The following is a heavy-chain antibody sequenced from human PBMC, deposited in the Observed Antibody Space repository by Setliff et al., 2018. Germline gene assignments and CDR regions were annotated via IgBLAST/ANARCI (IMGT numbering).Heavy chain of an antibody. CDR3: ARGIWFGGSDYYMDV. Sequence: PGGSLRLSCAASGFTVSSSYMTWVRQAPGKGLEWVSVIYTGGSTYYADSMKDRFTISRDTSKNTLYLQMNSLRTEDTAVYYCARGIWFGGSDYYMDVWGKGTTVTVSS. J-gene: IGHJ6*03. V-gene: IGHV3-66*02. CDR2: IYTGGST. D-gene: IGHD3-10*01. CDR1: GFTVSSSY.